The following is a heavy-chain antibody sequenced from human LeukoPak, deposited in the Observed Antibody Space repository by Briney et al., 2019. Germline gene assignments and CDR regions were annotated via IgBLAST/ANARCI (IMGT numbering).Heavy chain of an antibody. CDR2: ISSSSSYI. J-gene: IGHJ4*02. CDR1: GFTFSSYS. D-gene: IGHD3-10*01. CDR3: ARDYYGAGSYPSDY. Sequence: GGSLRLSCAASGFTFSSYSVNWVRQAPGKGLEWVSSISSSSSYIYYADSVRGRFTISRDNAKNSLYLQMNSLRVEDTAVYYCARDYYGAGSYPSDYWGQGTLVTVSS. V-gene: IGHV3-21*01.